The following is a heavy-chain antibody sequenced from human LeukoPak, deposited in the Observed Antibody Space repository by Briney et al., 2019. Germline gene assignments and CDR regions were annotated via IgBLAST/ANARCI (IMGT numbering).Heavy chain of an antibody. CDR2: INHSGST. J-gene: IGHJ4*02. CDR1: GGSFSGYY. CDR3: ARVYDYVWGSYHYTPYYFDY. D-gene: IGHD3-16*02. V-gene: IGHV4-34*01. Sequence: SETLSLTCAVYGGSFSGYYWSWIRQPPGKGLEWIGEINHSGSTNYNPSLKSRVTISVDTSKNQFSLKLSSVTAADTAVYYCARVYDYVWGSYHYTPYYFDYWGQGTLVTVSS.